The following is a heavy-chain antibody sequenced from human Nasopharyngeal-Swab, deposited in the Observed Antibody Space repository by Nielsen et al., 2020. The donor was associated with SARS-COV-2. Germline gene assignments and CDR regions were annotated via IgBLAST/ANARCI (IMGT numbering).Heavy chain of an antibody. V-gene: IGHV3-7*01. CDR1: GFTFSSYS. CDR2: IKQDGRET. Sequence: GGSLRLSCAASGFTFSSYSMNWVRQAPGKGLEWVANIKQDGRETYYVGSVRGRFTISRDNADNSLYLQMNSLRAEDTALYYCARDLGYVSPGGYFYYQGMDVWGPGTTVTVSS. D-gene: IGHD6-13*01. J-gene: IGHJ6*02. CDR3: ARDLGYVSPGGYFYYQGMDV.